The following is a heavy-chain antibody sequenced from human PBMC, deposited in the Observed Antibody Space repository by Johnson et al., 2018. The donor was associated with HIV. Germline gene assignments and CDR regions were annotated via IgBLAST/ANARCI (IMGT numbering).Heavy chain of an antibody. CDR2: ISSDGSNK. D-gene: IGHD1-26*01. Sequence: VQLVESGGVVVQPGRSLRLSCAASGFTFRNYAMHWVRQAPGKGLEWVAFISSDGSNKYYADSVKGRFTISRDTSKNTLYLQMNSLRAEDTAVYYCARDSGSYYRTFDIWGQGTMVTVSS. J-gene: IGHJ3*02. CDR3: ARDSGSYYRTFDI. V-gene: IGHV3-30-3*01. CDR1: GFTFRNYA.